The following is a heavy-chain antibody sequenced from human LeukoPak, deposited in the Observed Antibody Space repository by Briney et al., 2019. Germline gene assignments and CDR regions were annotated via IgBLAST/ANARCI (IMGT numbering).Heavy chain of an antibody. CDR3: ARHGLDCSGGSCYIWFDP. CDR1: GYSFTSYW. D-gene: IGHD2-15*01. Sequence: GESLKISCKGSGYSFTSYWIGWVRQMPGKGLEWMGIIFPGDSDTRYSPSFQGQVTISADKSISTAYLQWSSLKASDTAMYYCARHGLDCSGGSCYIWFDPWGQGTLVTVSS. CDR2: IFPGDSDT. V-gene: IGHV5-51*01. J-gene: IGHJ5*02.